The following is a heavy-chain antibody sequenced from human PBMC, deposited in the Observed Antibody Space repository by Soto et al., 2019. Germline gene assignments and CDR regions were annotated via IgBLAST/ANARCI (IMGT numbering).Heavy chain of an antibody. Sequence: QVQLMESGGGVVQPGRSLRLSCTASGFTFGSSDIHWVRQAPGKGLEWVAHISIDLNRQYYADPVKGRFTGSRDNSKNTVYLQMSSLRVDDTAIYYCARGPTSGAFDIWGRGTMVTVSS. CDR2: ISIDLNRQ. D-gene: IGHD1-26*01. V-gene: IGHV3-30*03. CDR1: GFTFGSSD. CDR3: ARGPTSGAFDI. J-gene: IGHJ3*02.